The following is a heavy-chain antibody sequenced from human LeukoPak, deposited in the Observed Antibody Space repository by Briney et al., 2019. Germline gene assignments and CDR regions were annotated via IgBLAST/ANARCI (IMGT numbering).Heavy chain of an antibody. V-gene: IGHV3-30*02. CDR2: IRYDGSKK. Sequence: PRGSLRLSCIASGFSFSNYGMHWVRLAPGKGLEWVAFIRYDGSKKFYADSVKGQFTISRDNSKNTVYLQMNSLRGEDTAVYYCAKDGRYCGDTGCSPTPYYFDSWGQGTLVTVSS. CDR3: AKDGRYCGDTGCSPTPYYFDS. D-gene: IGHD2-21*01. J-gene: IGHJ4*02. CDR1: GFSFSNYG.